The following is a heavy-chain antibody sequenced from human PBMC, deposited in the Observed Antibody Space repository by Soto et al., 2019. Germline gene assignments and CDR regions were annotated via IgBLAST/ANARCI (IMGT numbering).Heavy chain of an antibody. CDR3: ARTWNWNYGLFDY. Sequence: PSETLSLTCTVSDGSISSYYWSWIRQPPGKGLEWIGYIYYSGSTNYNPSLKSRVTISVDTSKNQFSLKLSSVTAADTAVYYCARTWNWNYGLFDYWGQGTLVTVSS. D-gene: IGHD1-7*01. V-gene: IGHV4-59*08. CDR1: DGSISSYY. CDR2: IYYSGST. J-gene: IGHJ4*02.